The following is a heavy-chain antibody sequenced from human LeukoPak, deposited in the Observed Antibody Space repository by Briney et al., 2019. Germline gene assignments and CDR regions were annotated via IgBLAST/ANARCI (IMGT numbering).Heavy chain of an antibody. CDR3: ARDEARYSSGYYPNWFDP. CDR1: GYTFTSYG. CDR2: ISGYNGYT. D-gene: IGHD3-22*01. J-gene: IGHJ5*02. Sequence: GASVKVSCKASGYTFTSYGISWVRQAPGQGLEWMGWISGYNGYTHYAHNLQGRVTMTTDTSTSTAYKELRSLRSDDTAVYYCARDEARYSSGYYPNWFDPWGQGTLVTVSS. V-gene: IGHV1-18*01.